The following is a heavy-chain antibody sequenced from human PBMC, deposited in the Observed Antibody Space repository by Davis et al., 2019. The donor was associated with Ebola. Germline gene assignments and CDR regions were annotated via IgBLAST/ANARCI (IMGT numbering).Heavy chain of an antibody. CDR3: ARGWLRVGFDS. J-gene: IGHJ4*02. CDR2: TYYNSKWYN. V-gene: IGHV6-1*01. CDR1: GDSVSSNSAA. Sequence: HSQTLSLTCAISGDSVSSNSAAWHWIRQSPSRGLEWLGRTYYNSKWYNDYAVSVKSRITINPDTSKNQVSLQLDSVTPEDTAVYYCARGWLRVGFDSWGQGTLVTVSS. D-gene: IGHD5-12*01.